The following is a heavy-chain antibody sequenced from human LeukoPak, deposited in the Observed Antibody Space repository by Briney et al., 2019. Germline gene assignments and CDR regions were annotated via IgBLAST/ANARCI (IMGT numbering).Heavy chain of an antibody. D-gene: IGHD1-1*01. CDR3: AREGASQLYYYYGMDV. V-gene: IGHV1-46*01. J-gene: IGHJ6*02. Sequence: ASVKVSCKASGYTFTSYYMHWVRQAPGQGLEWMGIINPSGGSTSYAQKFQGWVTMTRDTSISIVYMELSRLRSDDTAVYYCAREGASQLYYYYGMDVWGQGTTVTVSS. CDR1: GYTFTSYY. CDR2: INPSGGST.